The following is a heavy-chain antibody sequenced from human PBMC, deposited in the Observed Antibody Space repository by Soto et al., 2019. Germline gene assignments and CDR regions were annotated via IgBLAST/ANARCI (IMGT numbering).Heavy chain of an antibody. V-gene: IGHV4-31*02. CDR3: ALALGPTTGLDY. J-gene: IGHJ4*02. CDR1: GASTVSHYH. Sequence: QVQLQESGPGLVKPSQTLSLTCSVSGASTVSHYHWTWIRQPPGKCLEWMGYIFNSGTTFYNPSLTSRLSIARDTSGNHFSLELRSVTAADTAVYYCALALGPTTGLDYWGQGTLVTVSS. CDR2: IFNSGTT. D-gene: IGHD1-26*01.